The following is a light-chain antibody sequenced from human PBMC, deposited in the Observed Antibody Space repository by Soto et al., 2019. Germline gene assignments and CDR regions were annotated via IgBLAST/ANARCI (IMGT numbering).Light chain of an antibody. J-gene: IGLJ2*01. V-gene: IGLV2-14*03. CDR2: EVT. CDR1: NSDIGAYNF. Sequence: QSALTQPASVSGSPGQSITISCTGTNSDIGAYNFVSWYQQHPGKAPRLIISEVTSRPSGVSDRFSGSKSGNTAYLTISGLQAGDEADYYCTSYTDFTHVVFDGGTKLTVL. CDR3: TSYTDFTHVV.